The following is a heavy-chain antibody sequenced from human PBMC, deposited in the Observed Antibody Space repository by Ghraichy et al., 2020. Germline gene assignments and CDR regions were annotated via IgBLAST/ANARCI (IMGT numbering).Heavy chain of an antibody. D-gene: IGHD6-13*01. J-gene: IGHJ6*02. CDR1: GFTFSSYG. Sequence: GGSLRLSCTASGFTFSSYGMHWVRQAPGKGLEWVAVIWYDGSNKYYADSVKGRFTISRDNSKNTLYLQMNSLRAEDTAVYYCARDVGYSSSWSVLWYGMDVWGQGTTVTVSS. CDR2: IWYDGSNK. V-gene: IGHV3-33*01. CDR3: ARDVGYSSSWSVLWYGMDV.